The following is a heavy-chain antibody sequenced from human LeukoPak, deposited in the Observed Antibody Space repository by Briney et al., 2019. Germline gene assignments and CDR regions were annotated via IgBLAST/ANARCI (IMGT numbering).Heavy chain of an antibody. CDR3: ATEHSSGWEPQYWFDP. V-gene: IGHV1-69-2*01. CDR2: VDPEDGET. CDR1: GYTFTDYY. D-gene: IGHD6-19*01. Sequence: GASVKVSCKASGYTFTDYYMHWVQQAPGKGLEWMGRVDPEDGETIYAEKFQGRVTMTEDTSTDTAYMELSSLRSEDTAVYYCATEHSSGWEPQYWFDPWGQGTLVTVSS. J-gene: IGHJ5*02.